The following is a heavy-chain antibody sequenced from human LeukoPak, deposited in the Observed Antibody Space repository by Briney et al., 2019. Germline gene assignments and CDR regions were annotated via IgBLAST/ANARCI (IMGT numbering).Heavy chain of an antibody. J-gene: IGHJ4*02. Sequence: GGSLRLSCAASGFTFSSYAMSWVRQAPGKGLEWVSLISGSGASTYYPDSVKGRFTISRDNSKNTLYLQMNSLRAGDTALYYCAKDWRHLDYWGQGTLVTVSS. D-gene: IGHD6-25*01. CDR1: GFTFSSYA. V-gene: IGHV3-23*01. CDR3: AKDWRHLDY. CDR2: ISGSGAST.